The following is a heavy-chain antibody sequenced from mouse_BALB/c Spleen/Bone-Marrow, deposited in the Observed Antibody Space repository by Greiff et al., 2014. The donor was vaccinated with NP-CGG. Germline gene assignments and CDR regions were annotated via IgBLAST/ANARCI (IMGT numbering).Heavy chain of an antibody. CDR1: GYSFTAYY. J-gene: IGHJ3*01. D-gene: IGHD2-1*01. CDR3: ARKGNYGWFAY. Sequence: EVQLQQSGPELVKPGASVKISCKASGYSFTAYYIHWVKQSHVKSLEWIGCINPYNGATSYNQNSKDKASLTVDKSSSTAYMELHSLTSEDSAVYYCARKGNYGWFAYWGQGTLVTVSA. V-gene: IGHV1-31*01. CDR2: INPYNGAT.